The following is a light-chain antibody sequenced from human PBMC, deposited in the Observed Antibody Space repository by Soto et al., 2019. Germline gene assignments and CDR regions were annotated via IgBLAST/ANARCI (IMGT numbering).Light chain of an antibody. CDR1: SSDVGGHNY. V-gene: IGLV2-14*01. J-gene: IGLJ1*01. CDR2: EVT. CDR3: SSYTTRTTHV. Sequence: QSALTQPASVSGSPGQSITISCTGTSSDVGGHNYVAWYQQHPGKAPKLMIYEVTNRPSGVSDRFSGSKSGNTASLTISGLQAEDEANYYCSSYTTRTTHVFGTGTKVTV.